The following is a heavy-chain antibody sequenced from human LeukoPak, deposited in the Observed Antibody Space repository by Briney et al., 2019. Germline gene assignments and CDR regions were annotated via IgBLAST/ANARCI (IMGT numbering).Heavy chain of an antibody. CDR3: AYGLAAAGLY. D-gene: IGHD6-13*01. Sequence: KPSETLSLTCTVSGGSISSSSYYWGWIRQPPGKGLEWIGSIYYSGSTYYNPSLKSRVTISVDTSKNQFSLKLSSATAADTAVYYCAYGLAAAGLYWGQGTLVTVSS. V-gene: IGHV4-39*01. J-gene: IGHJ4*02. CDR1: GGSISSSSYY. CDR2: IYYSGST.